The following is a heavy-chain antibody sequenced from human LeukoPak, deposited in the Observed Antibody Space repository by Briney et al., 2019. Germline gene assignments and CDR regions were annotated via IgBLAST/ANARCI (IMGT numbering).Heavy chain of an antibody. V-gene: IGHV1-69*13. CDR3: ATAGVALSINWFDP. J-gene: IGHJ5*02. Sequence: SVKVSCKASRGTFSSYAISWVRQAPGQGLEWMGGIIPIFGSANYAQKFQGRVTITADESTSTAYMELTSLRSEDTAVYYCATAGVALSINWFDPWGQGTLVTVSS. CDR2: IIPIFGSA. D-gene: IGHD3-3*01. CDR1: RGTFSSYA.